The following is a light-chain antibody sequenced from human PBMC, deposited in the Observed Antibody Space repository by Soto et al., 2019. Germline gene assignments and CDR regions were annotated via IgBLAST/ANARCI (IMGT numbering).Light chain of an antibody. CDR2: EVS. J-gene: IGLJ1*01. CDR3: TTFAPGRIYV. V-gene: IGLV2-14*01. Sequence: QSVLTQPASVSGSPGQSITISCSGASSDISPYDYVSWYQHHPGRAPKLLIYEVSNRPSGVSYRFSGSKSGNTASLTISGLQAEDEGDYYCTTFAPGRIYVFGSGTKVTVL. CDR1: SSDISPYDY.